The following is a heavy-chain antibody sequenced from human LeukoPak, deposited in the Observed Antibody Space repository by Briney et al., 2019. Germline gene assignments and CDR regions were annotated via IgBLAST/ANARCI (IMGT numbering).Heavy chain of an antibody. CDR1: GYTLTELS. CDR3: ATDAGYYGSGSYYLSYYYYGMDV. CDR2: FDPEDGET. V-gene: IGHV1-24*01. J-gene: IGHJ6*02. D-gene: IGHD3-10*01. Sequence: GASVKVSCKVSGYTLTELSMHWVRQAPGKGLEWMGGFDPEDGETIYAQKFQGRVTMTEDTSTDTAYVELSSLRSEDTAVYYCATDAGYYGSGSYYLSYYYYGMDVWGQGTTVTVSS.